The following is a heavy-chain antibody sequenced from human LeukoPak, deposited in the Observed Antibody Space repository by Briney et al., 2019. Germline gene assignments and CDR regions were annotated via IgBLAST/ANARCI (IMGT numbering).Heavy chain of an antibody. D-gene: IGHD2-15*01. Sequence: ASVKVSCKVSGYTLTELSMHWVRQAPGKGLEWMGGFDPEDGETIYAQKFQGRVTMTEDTSTDTAYMELSSLRSEDTAVYYCARKRYCSGGSCRRASYNWFDPWGQGTLVTVSS. CDR3: ARKRYCSGGSCRRASYNWFDP. V-gene: IGHV1-24*01. CDR1: GYTLTELS. J-gene: IGHJ5*02. CDR2: FDPEDGET.